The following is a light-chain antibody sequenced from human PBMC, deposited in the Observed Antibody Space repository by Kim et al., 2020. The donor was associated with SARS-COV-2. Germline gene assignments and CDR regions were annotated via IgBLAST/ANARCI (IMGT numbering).Light chain of an antibody. Sequence: QSVLTQPASVSGSPGQSITISCAGTSSDVGAYHYVSWYQQHPGKAPKLLIYDVTNRPSGVSDRFSGSKSGNTASLTISGLQADDEADYYCSSYTATTTWVFGGGTQLTVL. CDR2: DVT. J-gene: IGLJ3*02. V-gene: IGLV2-14*03. CDR1: SSDVGAYHY. CDR3: SSYTATTTWV.